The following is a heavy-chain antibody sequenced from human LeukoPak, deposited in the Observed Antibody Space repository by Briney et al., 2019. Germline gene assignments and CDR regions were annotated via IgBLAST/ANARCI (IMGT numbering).Heavy chain of an antibody. CDR2: IIPIFGTA. Sequence: SVTVSFTASVATFTISGSGWVRQSPGQRPEWMGGIIPIFGTAKYAQKFQGRVTITADESTSTAYMEVSSLRSEDTAVYYCARTELCGDYALHCWGQGTLVSVSS. V-gene: IGHV1-69*01. J-gene: IGHJ4*02. D-gene: IGHD4-17*01. CDR1: VATFTISG. CDR3: ARTELCGDYALHC.